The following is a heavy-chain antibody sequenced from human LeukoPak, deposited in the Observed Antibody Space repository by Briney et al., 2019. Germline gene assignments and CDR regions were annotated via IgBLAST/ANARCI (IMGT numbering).Heavy chain of an antibody. V-gene: IGHV4-59*01. CDR2: ISYAGGT. Sequence: SETLSLTCTVSGGSIGSYYWSWIRQPPGKGLEWIGHISYAGGTNYNPSLKSRVTISLDTSNSQFSLKLSSVTAADTAVYYCARVGDTSSYFYYFDYWGQGTLVTVSS. D-gene: IGHD3-22*01. CDR3: ARVGDTSSYFYYFDY. J-gene: IGHJ4*02. CDR1: GGSIGSYY.